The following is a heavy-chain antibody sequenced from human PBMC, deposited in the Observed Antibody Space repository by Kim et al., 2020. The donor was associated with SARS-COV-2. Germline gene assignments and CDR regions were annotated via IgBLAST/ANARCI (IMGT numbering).Heavy chain of an antibody. CDR1: GFTFDDYA. D-gene: IGHD3-10*01. V-gene: IGHV3-9*01. CDR3: AKALPLLMVRGVISYGMDV. J-gene: IGHJ6*02. CDR2: ISWNSGSI. Sequence: GGSLRLSCAASGFTFDDYAMHWVRQAPGKGLEWVSGISWNSGSIGYADSVKGRFTISRDNAKNSLYLQMNSLRAEDTALYYCAKALPLLMVRGVISYGMDVWGQGTTVTVSS.